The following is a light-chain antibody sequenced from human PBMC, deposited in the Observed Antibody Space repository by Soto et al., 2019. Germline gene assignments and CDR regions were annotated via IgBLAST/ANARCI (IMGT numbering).Light chain of an antibody. Sequence: EIVLTQSPGTLSLSPGERATLSCRASQSLAGRYLAWYQQKPGQAPRLLIYGASSRATDIPDRFSGSGSGTDLTLTITRLQPEDYVVSFCQQGYTFGPGTKGAIK. V-gene: IGKV3-20*01. J-gene: IGKJ3*01. CDR3: QQGYT. CDR1: QSLAGRY. CDR2: GAS.